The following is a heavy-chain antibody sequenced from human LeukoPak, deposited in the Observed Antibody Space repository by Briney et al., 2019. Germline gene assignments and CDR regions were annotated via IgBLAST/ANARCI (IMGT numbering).Heavy chain of an antibody. D-gene: IGHD6-13*01. J-gene: IGHJ6*02. V-gene: IGHV4-61*02. CDR1: GGSISSGSYY. CDR2: IYTSGST. Sequence: SQTLCLTCTVSGGSISSGSYYWTWIRQPAGKGLEWIGRIYTSGSTNYNPSLKSRVTISVDTSKNQFSLKLSSVTAADTAVYYCARGGAASYYYYYGMDVWGQGTTVTVSS. CDR3: ARGGAASYYYYYGMDV.